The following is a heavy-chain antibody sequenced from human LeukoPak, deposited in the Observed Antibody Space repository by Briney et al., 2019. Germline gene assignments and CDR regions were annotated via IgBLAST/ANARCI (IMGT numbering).Heavy chain of an antibody. J-gene: IGHJ4*02. V-gene: IGHV3-30*18. CDR2: ISYDGSNK. Sequence: PGRSLRLSCAASGFTFSSYGMHWVRQAPGKGLEWVAVISYDGSNKYYADSVKGRFTISRDNSKNTLYLQMNSLRAEDTAVYYCAKTTIGYCSSTSCYYSPLDYWGQGTLVTVSP. CDR3: AKTTIGYCSSTSCYYSPLDY. D-gene: IGHD2-2*01. CDR1: GFTFSSYG.